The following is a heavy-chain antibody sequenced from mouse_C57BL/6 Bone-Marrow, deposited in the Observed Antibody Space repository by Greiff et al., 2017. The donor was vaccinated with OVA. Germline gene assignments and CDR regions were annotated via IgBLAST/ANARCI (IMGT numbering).Heavy chain of an antibody. CDR1: GYSITSGYY. J-gene: IGHJ4*01. Sequence: DVKLQESGPGLVKPSQSLSLTCSVTGYSITSGYYWNWIRQFPGNKLEWMGYISYDGSNNYNPSLKNRISITRDTSKNQFFLKLNSVTTEDTATYYCAREGGLYYAMDYWGQGTSVTVSS. CDR2: ISYDGSN. CDR3: AREGGLYYAMDY. V-gene: IGHV3-6*01. D-gene: IGHD3-1*01.